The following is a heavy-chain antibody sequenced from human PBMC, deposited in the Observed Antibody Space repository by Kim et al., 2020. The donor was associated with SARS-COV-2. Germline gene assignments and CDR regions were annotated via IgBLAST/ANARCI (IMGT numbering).Heavy chain of an antibody. CDR2: MNPNSGNT. D-gene: IGHD6-13*01. J-gene: IGHJ6*03. CDR1: GYTFTSYD. CDR3: ARGFRAAAGPFYYYDYMDV. V-gene: IGHV1-8*01. Sequence: ASVKVSCKASGYTFTSYDTNWVRQATGQGLEWMGWMNPNSGNTGYAQKFQGRVTMTRNTSISTAYMELSSLRSEDTAVYYCARGFRAAAGPFYYYDYMDVWGKGTTVTVSS.